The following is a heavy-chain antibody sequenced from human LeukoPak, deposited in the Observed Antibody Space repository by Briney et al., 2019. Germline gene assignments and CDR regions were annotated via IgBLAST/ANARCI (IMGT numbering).Heavy chain of an antibody. Sequence: ASVKVSCKASGGTFSSYAISWVRQAPGQGLEWMGGIIPIFGTANYAQKFQGRVTITTDESTSTAYMELSSLRSEDTAVYYCARAPDYYDSSGCFDYWGQGTLVTVSS. V-gene: IGHV1-69*05. J-gene: IGHJ4*02. CDR1: GGTFSSYA. D-gene: IGHD3-22*01. CDR3: ARAPDYYDSSGCFDY. CDR2: IIPIFGTA.